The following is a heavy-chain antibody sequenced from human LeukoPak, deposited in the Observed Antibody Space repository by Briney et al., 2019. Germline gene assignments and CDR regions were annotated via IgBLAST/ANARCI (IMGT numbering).Heavy chain of an antibody. V-gene: IGHV4-38-2*02. CDR2: INHSGST. CDR3: ARGLGSGWVYYYYYYYMDV. Sequence: PSETLSLTCTVSGYSISSGYYWGWIRQPPGKGLEWIGEINHSGSTNYNPSLKSRVTISVDTSKNQFSLKLSSVTAADTAVYYCARGLGSGWVYYYYYYYMDVWGKGTTVTVSS. CDR1: GYSISSGYY. J-gene: IGHJ6*03. D-gene: IGHD6-19*01.